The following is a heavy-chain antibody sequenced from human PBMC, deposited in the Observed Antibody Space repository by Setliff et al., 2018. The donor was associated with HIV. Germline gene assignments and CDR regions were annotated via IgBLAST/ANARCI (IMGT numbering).Heavy chain of an antibody. D-gene: IGHD5-18*01. V-gene: IGHV3-33*01. Sequence: GGSLRLSCAASGFTFSSFGMHWVRQAPGKGLEWVAVIWYDGSNKYYADSVKGRFTISRDNSKNTLYLQMNSLRAEDTAVYYCARYNYGYRWHLDLWGRGTLVTVSS. CDR3: ARYNYGYRWHLDL. CDR1: GFTFSSFG. J-gene: IGHJ2*01. CDR2: IWYDGSNK.